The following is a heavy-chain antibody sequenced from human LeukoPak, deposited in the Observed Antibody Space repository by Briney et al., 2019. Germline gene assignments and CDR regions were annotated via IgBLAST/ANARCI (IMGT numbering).Heavy chain of an antibody. V-gene: IGHV3-64*01. CDR3: ATAYSGIAAAANDY. D-gene: IGHD6-13*01. CDR1: GFTFSSYA. Sequence: PGGSLRLSCAASGFTFSSYAMHWVRQAPGKGLEYVSAISSNGGSTYYANSVKGRFTISRDNSKNTLYLQMGSLRAEDMAVYYCATAYSGIAAAANDYWGQGTLVTVSS. J-gene: IGHJ4*02. CDR2: ISSNGGST.